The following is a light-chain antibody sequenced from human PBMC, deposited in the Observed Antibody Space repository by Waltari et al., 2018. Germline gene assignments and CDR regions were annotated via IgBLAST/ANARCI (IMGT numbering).Light chain of an antibody. V-gene: IGKV3-20*01. CDR3: QQYGSSILYT. J-gene: IGKJ2*01. Sequence: VLTQSPGTLSLSPGERATLSCRASQRLTKNYLAWYQQKPGQAHRLLIYGASSRAAGIPDRFSGSGSGTDFALTISRLEPEDSAVYYCQQYGSSILYTFGQGTKLEIQ. CDR1: QRLTKNY. CDR2: GAS.